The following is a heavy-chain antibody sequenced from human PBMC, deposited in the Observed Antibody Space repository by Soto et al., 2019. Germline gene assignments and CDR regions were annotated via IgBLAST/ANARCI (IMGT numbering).Heavy chain of an antibody. CDR3: ARDRSYGYY. Sequence: SLKISCVASGFTFDDYAMHWVRQAPGKGLEWVSGMSWSSVIIGYADSVKGRFTISRDNAKNSLYLQMNSLRDEDTAVYYCARDRSYGYYWGQGTLVTVS. CDR1: GFTFDDYA. V-gene: IGHV3-9*01. D-gene: IGHD5-18*01. CDR2: MSWSSVII. J-gene: IGHJ4*02.